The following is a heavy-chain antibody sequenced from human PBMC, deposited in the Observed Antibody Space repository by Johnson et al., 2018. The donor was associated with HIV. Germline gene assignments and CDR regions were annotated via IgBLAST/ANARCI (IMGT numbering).Heavy chain of an antibody. CDR1: GFTFSSYG. Sequence: VQLVESGGGVVQPGGSLRLSCAASGFTFSSYGMHWVRQAPGKGLEWIGRIQSKTDGGATDYAAPVKGRFTISRDDSKNTLYLQLNSLRAGDTAVYYCARGPPYEDSSGGYAFDIWGQGTVVAVSS. D-gene: IGHD3-22*01. V-gene: IGHV3-15*01. CDR2: IQSKTDGGAT. J-gene: IGHJ3*02. CDR3: ARGPPYEDSSGGYAFDI.